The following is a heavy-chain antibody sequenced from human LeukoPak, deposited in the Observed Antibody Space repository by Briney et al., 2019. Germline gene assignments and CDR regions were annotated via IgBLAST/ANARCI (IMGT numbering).Heavy chain of an antibody. CDR2: NYYSGST. CDR3: AGGLASFDY. Sequence: SETLSLSCSVSGSSISNYYWRWIQQPREKELEWIGNNYYSGSTNYNPSLKSRVTISVDTSKNQFSLKLSSVTAAETAVYYCAGGLASFDYWDQGTLVTVSS. D-gene: IGHD3-16*01. CDR1: GSSISNYY. J-gene: IGHJ4*02. V-gene: IGHV4-59*08.